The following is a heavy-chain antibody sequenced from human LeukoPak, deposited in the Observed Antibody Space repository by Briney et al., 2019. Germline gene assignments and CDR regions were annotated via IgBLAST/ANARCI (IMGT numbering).Heavy chain of an antibody. CDR2: IYYSGST. Sequence: SETLSLTCTVSGGSISSGGYYWSWIRQHPGKGLEWIGYIYYSGSTYYNPSLKSRVTISVDTPKNQFSLKLSSVTAADTAVYYCAGNYDFWSGYYKPHFDYWGQGTLVTVSS. D-gene: IGHD3-3*01. J-gene: IGHJ4*02. V-gene: IGHV4-31*03. CDR3: AGNYDFWSGYYKPHFDY. CDR1: GGSISSGGYY.